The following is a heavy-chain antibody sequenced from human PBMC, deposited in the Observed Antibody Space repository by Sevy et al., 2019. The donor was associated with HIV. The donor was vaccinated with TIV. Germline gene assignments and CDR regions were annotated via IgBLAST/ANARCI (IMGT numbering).Heavy chain of an antibody. J-gene: IGHJ4*02. V-gene: IGHV3-23*01. CDR3: AKDPSGIAARLYYFDY. CDR1: GFTFSSYA. CDR2: ISGSGGST. Sequence: GGSLRLSCAASGFTFSSYAMSWVRQAPGKGLEWVSAISGSGGSTYYADSVKGRFTISRDNSKNTLYLQMNSMRAEDTDVYYCAKDPSGIAARLYYFDYWGQGTLVTVSS. D-gene: IGHD6-6*01.